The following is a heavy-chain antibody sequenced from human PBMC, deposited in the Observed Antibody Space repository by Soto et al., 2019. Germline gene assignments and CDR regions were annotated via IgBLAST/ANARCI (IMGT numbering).Heavy chain of an antibody. CDR1: GGSFSGYY. Sequence: QVQLQQWGAGLLKPSETLSLTCAVYGGSFSGYYWSWIRQPPGKGLEWIGEINHSGSTNYNPSLKSRVTISVGTSKNQFSLQLSSVTAADTAVYYCARAFDFRDRSGGSCYLSPYNYYYYMDVWGKGTTVTVSS. D-gene: IGHD2-15*01. V-gene: IGHV4-34*01. CDR3: ARAFDFRDRSGGSCYLSPYNYYYYMDV. J-gene: IGHJ6*03. CDR2: INHSGST.